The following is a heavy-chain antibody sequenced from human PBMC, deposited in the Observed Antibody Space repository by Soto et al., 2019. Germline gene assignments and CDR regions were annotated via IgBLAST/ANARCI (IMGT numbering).Heavy chain of an antibody. V-gene: IGHV4-39*01. CDR3: ARKVGRRYDSSGYSHWWFDY. J-gene: IGHJ4*02. Sequence: SETLSLTCTVSGGSISSSSYYWGWIRQPPGKGLEWIGSIFYSGSTYYNPSLKSRVTISVDTSKNQFSLKLSSVTAADTAVYYCARKVGRRYDSSGYSHWWFDYWGQGTLVTVSS. CDR2: IFYSGST. CDR1: GGSISSSSYY. D-gene: IGHD3-22*01.